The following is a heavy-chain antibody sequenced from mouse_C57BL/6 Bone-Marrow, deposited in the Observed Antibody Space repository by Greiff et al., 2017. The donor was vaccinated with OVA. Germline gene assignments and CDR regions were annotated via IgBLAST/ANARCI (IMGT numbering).Heavy chain of an antibody. CDR3: ASSNYYGSSLDY. D-gene: IGHD1-1*01. CDR1: EFTFTDYY. Sequence: EVQRVESGGGLVQPGGSLSLSCAASEFTFTDYYMSWVRQPPGKALEWLGFIRNKANGYTTEYSASVKGRFTISRDNSQSILYLQMNALRAEDSATYYCASSNYYGSSLDYWGQGTTLTVSS. J-gene: IGHJ2*01. V-gene: IGHV7-3*01. CDR2: IRNKANGYTT.